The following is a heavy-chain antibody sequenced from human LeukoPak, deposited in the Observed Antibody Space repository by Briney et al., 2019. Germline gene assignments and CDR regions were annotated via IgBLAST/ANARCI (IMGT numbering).Heavy chain of an antibody. J-gene: IGHJ4*02. D-gene: IGHD6-6*01. V-gene: IGHV3-21*01. CDR3: ARDLSSSSGY. CDR1: GFTSSSCS. Sequence: GGSLRLSCAASGFTSSSCSMNWVRQAPGKGLEWVSSISSSSSYIYYADSVKGRFTISRDNAKNSLYLQMNSLRAEDTAVYYCARDLSSSSGYWGQGTLVTVSS. CDR2: ISSSSSYI.